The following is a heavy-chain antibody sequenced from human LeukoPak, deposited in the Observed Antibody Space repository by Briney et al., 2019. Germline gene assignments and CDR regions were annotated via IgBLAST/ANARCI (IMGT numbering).Heavy chain of an antibody. V-gene: IGHV3-74*01. CDR3: ARAYYDSSGRYFDY. D-gene: IGHD3-22*01. CDR1: GFTFSSYW. J-gene: IGHJ4*02. Sequence: GGSLRLSCAASGFTFSSYWMHWVRQAPGKGLVWVSRINNNGSITNYADSVKGRFTISRDNAKNTVYLQMNSLRAEDTAVYYRARAYYDSSGRYFDYWGQGTLVTVSS. CDR2: INNNGSIT.